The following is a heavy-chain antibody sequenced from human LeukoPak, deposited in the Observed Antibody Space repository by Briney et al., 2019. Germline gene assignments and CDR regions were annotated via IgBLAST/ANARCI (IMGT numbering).Heavy chain of an antibody. Sequence: GGSLRLSCAASGFTFSDYYMSWIRQAPGKGLEWVSYISSSGSTIYYADSVKGRFTISRDNAKNSLYLQMNSLRAEDTAVYYCVRSMATITFSFDYWGQGTLVTVSS. CDR2: ISSSGSTI. CDR3: VRSMATITFSFDY. D-gene: IGHD5-24*01. J-gene: IGHJ4*02. V-gene: IGHV3-11*04. CDR1: GFTFSDYY.